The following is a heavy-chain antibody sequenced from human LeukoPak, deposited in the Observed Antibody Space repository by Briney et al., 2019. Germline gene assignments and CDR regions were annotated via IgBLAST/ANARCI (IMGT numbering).Heavy chain of an antibody. V-gene: IGHV3-23*01. J-gene: IGHJ4*02. CDR3: AKVGVGWVALEV. CDR1: GFTFSNFA. Sequence: GGSLRLTCAASGFTFSNFAMSWVRQAPGKGLQWVSAISDSGGGTFYADSVKGRFTISRDNSKNTLYLQMNSLRAEDTAVYYCAKVGVGWVALEVWAKGTLVTVSS. CDR2: ISDSGGGT. D-gene: IGHD3-10*01.